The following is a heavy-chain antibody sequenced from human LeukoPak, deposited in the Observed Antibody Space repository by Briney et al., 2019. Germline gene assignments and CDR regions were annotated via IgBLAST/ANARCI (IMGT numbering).Heavy chain of an antibody. CDR2: IYHSGST. Sequence: SETLSLTCAVSGGSISSSNWWSWVRQPPGKGLEWIGEIYHSGSTNYNPSLKSRVTISVDKSKNQFSLKLSSVTAADTAVYYCARASAMGANWFDPWGQGTLVTVSS. CDR3: ARASAMGANWFDP. V-gene: IGHV4-4*02. J-gene: IGHJ5*02. D-gene: IGHD2-2*01. CDR1: GGSISSSNW.